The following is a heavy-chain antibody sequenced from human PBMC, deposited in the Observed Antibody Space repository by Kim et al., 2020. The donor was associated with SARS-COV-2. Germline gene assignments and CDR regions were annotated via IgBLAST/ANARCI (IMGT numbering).Heavy chain of an antibody. Sequence: GGSLRLSCTASGFTFKNYGIHWVRQAPGKGLEWVAVIWYNGVKKDYGDSVRDRFTLSRDNSRNTVYLQMNSLRVEDTAVYYCARDGSASLDYWGQGALVTVSS. D-gene: IGHD1-26*01. J-gene: IGHJ4*02. V-gene: IGHV3-33*08. CDR3: ARDGSASLDY. CDR2: IWYNGVKK. CDR1: GFTFKNYG.